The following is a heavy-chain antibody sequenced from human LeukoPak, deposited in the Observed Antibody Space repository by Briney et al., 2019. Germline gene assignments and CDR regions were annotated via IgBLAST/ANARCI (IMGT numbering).Heavy chain of an antibody. J-gene: IGHJ4*02. CDR3: AKDIAGADTYYFDY. V-gene: IGHV3-9*01. Sequence: PGGSLRLSCAASGFTFDDYAMHWVRQAPGKGLEWVSGVSWNSGSIGYADSVRGRFTISRDNAKNSPYLQMNSLRAEDTALYYCAKDIAGADTYYFDYWGQGTLVTVSS. CDR2: VSWNSGSI. D-gene: IGHD1-26*01. CDR1: GFTFDDYA.